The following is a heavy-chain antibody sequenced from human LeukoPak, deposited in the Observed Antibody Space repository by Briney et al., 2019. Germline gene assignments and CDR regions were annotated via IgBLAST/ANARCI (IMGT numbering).Heavy chain of an antibody. D-gene: IGHD6-13*01. Sequence: GGSLRLSCAASGFTFSSYAMSWVRQAPGKGLEWVPAISGSGGSTYYADSVKGRFTISRDNSKNTLYLQMNSLRAEDTAVYYCAKGMYSSSWYAAFDIWGQGTMVTVSS. CDR3: AKGMYSSSWYAAFDI. V-gene: IGHV3-23*01. CDR2: ISGSGGST. J-gene: IGHJ3*02. CDR1: GFTFSSYA.